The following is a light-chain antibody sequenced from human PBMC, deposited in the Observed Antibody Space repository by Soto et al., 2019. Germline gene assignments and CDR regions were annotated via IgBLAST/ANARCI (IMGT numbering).Light chain of an antibody. CDR2: DVS. V-gene: IGLV2-14*01. CDR3: SSYTSSSTYV. Sequence: QSALTQPASVSGSPGQSIAISCTGTSSDAGGYNYVSWYQQHPGKAPKLMVYDVSNRPSGVSNRFSGSKSGNTASLTISGLQAEDEADNYCSSYTSSSTYVFGTGTKLTVL. CDR1: SSDAGGYNY. J-gene: IGLJ1*01.